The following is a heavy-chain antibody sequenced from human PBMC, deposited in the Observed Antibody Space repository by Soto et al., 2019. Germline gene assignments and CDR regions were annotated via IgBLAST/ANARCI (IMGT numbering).Heavy chain of an antibody. CDR3: AKLAPNYGDYVSAGFDY. CDR2: ISWNSGSI. CDR1: GFTFDDYA. D-gene: IGHD4-17*01. Sequence: GGSLRLSCAASGFTFDDYAMHWVRQAPGKGLEWVSGISWNSGSIGYADSVKGRFTISRDNAKNSLYLQMNSLRAEDTALYYCAKLAPNYGDYVSAGFDYWGQGTLVTVSS. V-gene: IGHV3-9*01. J-gene: IGHJ4*02.